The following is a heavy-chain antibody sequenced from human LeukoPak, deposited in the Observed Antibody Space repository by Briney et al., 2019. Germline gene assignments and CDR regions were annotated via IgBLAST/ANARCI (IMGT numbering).Heavy chain of an antibody. CDR3: ARAITIFGVVDAFDI. J-gene: IGHJ3*02. CDR1: GGSISSYY. V-gene: IGHV4-59*01. CDR2: IYYSGST. Sequence: SETLSLTCTVSGGSISSYYWSWIRQPPGKGLEWIGYIYYSGSTNYNPSLKSRVTISVDTSKNQFSLKLSSVTAADTAVYYCARAITIFGVVDAFDIWGQGTMVTVS. D-gene: IGHD3-3*01.